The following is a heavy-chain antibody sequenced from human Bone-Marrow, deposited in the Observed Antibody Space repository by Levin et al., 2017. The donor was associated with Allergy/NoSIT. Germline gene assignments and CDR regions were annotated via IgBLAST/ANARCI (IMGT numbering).Heavy chain of an antibody. D-gene: IGHD5-18*01. J-gene: IGHJ4*02. CDR1: GFSLTTRGRG. Sequence: SGPTLVKPTQTLTLTCSFSGFSLTTRGRGVGWIRQTPKKALEWLALVYWDDDKRYSPSLRSRLIITKDPSRNQVTLSMAFMGPSDSATYYCAHHASDGNSYGSFDFWGQGSLVTVSS. V-gene: IGHV2-5*02. CDR2: VYWDDDK. CDR3: AHHASDGNSYGSFDF.